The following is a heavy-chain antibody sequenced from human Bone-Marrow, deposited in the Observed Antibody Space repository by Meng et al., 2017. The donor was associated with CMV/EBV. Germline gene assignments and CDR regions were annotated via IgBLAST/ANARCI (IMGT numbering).Heavy chain of an antibody. V-gene: IGHV3-7*01. J-gene: IGHJ4*02. CDR2: IKQDGSEK. Sequence: GESLKISCAASGFTFSSYWMSWVRQAPGKGLEWVANIKQDGSEKYYVDSVKGRFTISRDNAKNSLYLQMNSLRAEDTAVYYCATAYRNYYDSSGYKRRGDYWGQGTVVTVSS. CDR1: GFTFSSYW. D-gene: IGHD3-22*01. CDR3: ATAYRNYYDSSGYKRRGDY.